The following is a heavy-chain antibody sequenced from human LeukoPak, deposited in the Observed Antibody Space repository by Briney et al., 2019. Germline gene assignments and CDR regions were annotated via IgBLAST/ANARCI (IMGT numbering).Heavy chain of an antibody. CDR2: IIPIFGTA. V-gene: IGHV1-69*13. CDR3: ARTYYYDSSGYYYYGMDV. CDR1: EGTFSSYA. Sequence: GASVKVSCKASEGTFSSYAISWVRQAPGQGLEWMGGIIPIFGTANYAQKFQGRVTITADESTSTAYMELSSLRSEDTAVYYCARTYYYDSSGYYYYGMDVWGQGTTVTVSS. D-gene: IGHD3-22*01. J-gene: IGHJ6*02.